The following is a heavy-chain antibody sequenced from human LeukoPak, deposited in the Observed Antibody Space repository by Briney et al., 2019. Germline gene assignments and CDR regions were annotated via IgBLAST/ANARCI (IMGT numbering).Heavy chain of an antibody. Sequence: PGGSLRLSCAASGFTFSSYGMHWVRQAPGKGLEWVAVISYDGSNKYYEDSVKGRFTISRDNSKNTLYLQMNSLRAEDTAVYYCAKTPYDYVWGSYRPIDYWGQGTLVTVSS. J-gene: IGHJ4*02. D-gene: IGHD3-16*02. CDR3: AKTPYDYVWGSYRPIDY. V-gene: IGHV3-30*18. CDR1: GFTFSSYG. CDR2: ISYDGSNK.